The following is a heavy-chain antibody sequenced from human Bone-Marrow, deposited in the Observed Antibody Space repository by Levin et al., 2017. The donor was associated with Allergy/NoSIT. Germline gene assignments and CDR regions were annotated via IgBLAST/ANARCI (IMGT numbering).Heavy chain of an antibody. CDR2: ISYDGSNK. CDR3: AKVRVRGVIITKDNWFDP. CDR1: GFTFSSYG. Sequence: GESLKISCAASGFTFSSYGMHWVRQAPGKGLEWVAVISYDGSNKYYADSVKGRFTISRDNSKNTLYLQMNSLRAEDTAVYYCAKVRVRGVIITKDNWFDPWGQGTLVTVSS. V-gene: IGHV3-30*18. D-gene: IGHD3-10*01. J-gene: IGHJ5*02.